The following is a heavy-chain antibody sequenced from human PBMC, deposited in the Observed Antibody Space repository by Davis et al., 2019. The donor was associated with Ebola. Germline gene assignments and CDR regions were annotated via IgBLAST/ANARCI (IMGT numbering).Heavy chain of an antibody. V-gene: IGHV4-39*07. CDR2: VYYTGGA. CDR1: GGSVSSYSHY. CDR3: ARNSSGFGYFDS. Sequence: PGGSLRLSCTVSGGSVSSYSHYWSWIRQPPGKGLEWLATVYYTGGAYYNPSLKSRLIISVDTSKNQFSLRLTSITVADTAVYYCARNSSGFGYFDSWGQGTLVTVSS. D-gene: IGHD3-22*01. J-gene: IGHJ4*02.